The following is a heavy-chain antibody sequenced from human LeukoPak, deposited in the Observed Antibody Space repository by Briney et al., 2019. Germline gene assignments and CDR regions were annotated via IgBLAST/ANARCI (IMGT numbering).Heavy chain of an antibody. CDR3: ARDSSTRYIVLKPHWFDP. D-gene: IGHD2-8*01. CDR1: GFTFSDYY. J-gene: IGHJ5*02. V-gene: IGHV3-11*01. CDR2: ISSSGSTI. Sequence: GGSLRLSCAASGFTFSDYYMSWIRQAPGKGLEWVSYISSSGSTIYYADSVKGRFTISRDNAKNSLYLQMNSLRSEDTAVYYCARDSSTRYIVLKPHWFDPWGQGTLVTVSS.